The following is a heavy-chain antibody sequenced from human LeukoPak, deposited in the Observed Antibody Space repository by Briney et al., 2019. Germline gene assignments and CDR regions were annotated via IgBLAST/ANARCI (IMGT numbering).Heavy chain of an antibody. CDR2: IYYSGST. CDR3: ARGLRPIVGATGYFDY. D-gene: IGHD1-26*01. Sequence: SETLSLTCTVSGGSISTNNYYWGWIRQPPGKGLEWIGSIYYSGSTYYNPSLNSRVTISVDMSKKQFSLKLRSVTAADTAVYYCARGLRPIVGATGYFDYWGQGTLVTVSS. CDR1: GGSISTNNYY. J-gene: IGHJ4*02. V-gene: IGHV4-39*01.